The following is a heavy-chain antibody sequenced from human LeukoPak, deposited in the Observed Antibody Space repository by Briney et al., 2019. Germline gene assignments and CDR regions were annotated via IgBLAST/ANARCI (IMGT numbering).Heavy chain of an antibody. J-gene: IGHJ6*02. D-gene: IGHD3-10*01. Sequence: GGSLTLSCAASGFTFSSYTMNWVRQAPGKGLEWVSFISSSSSYIYYADSVRGRFTISRDNAKNSLYLQMNSLRVEDTGVYYCARDSESSYGMDVWGQGTTVTVSS. V-gene: IGHV3-21*01. CDR1: GFTFSSYT. CDR2: ISSSSSYI. CDR3: ARDSESSYGMDV.